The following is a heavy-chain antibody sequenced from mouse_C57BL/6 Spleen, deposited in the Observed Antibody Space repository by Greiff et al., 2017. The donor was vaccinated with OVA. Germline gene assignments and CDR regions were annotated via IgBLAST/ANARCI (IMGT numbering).Heavy chain of an antibody. J-gene: IGHJ2*01. CDR2: IDPNSGGT. D-gene: IGHD1-1*01. CDR3: ARSITTVVANFDY. V-gene: IGHV1-72*01. CDR1: GYTFTSYW. Sequence: VQLQQSGAELVKPGASVKLSCKASGYTFTSYWMHWVKQRPGRGLEWSGRIDPNSGGTKYNEKFKSKATLTVDKPSSTAYMQLSSLTSEDAAVYYCARSITTVVANFDYWGQGTTLTVSS.